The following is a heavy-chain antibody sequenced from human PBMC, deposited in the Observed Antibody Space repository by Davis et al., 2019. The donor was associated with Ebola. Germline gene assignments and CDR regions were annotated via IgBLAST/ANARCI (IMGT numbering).Heavy chain of an antibody. CDR2: SNSDGIST. CDR3: ADIYGVDV. J-gene: IGHJ6*01. V-gene: IGHV3-74*01. CDR1: GLTLSSHW. Sequence: HTGGSLRLSCTASGLTLSSHWMHWVRQAPGKGLVWVSISNSDGISTTYADSVKGRFTISRDNAKNTLYLQMTGLRAEDTAVYYCADIYGVDVWGQGTTVTVSS.